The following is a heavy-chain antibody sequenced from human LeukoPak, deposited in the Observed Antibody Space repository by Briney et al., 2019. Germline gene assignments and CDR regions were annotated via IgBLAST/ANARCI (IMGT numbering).Heavy chain of an antibody. D-gene: IGHD3-3*02. Sequence: QAGGSLRLSCAASGSTFSNYWMSWVRQAPGRGPEWVANIKQGGGEIYYVDSVKGRFTVSRDNAKNSLYLQMNSLRAEDTAIYYCAKALRHFGETFDYWGQGTVVTVSS. CDR2: IKQGGGEI. V-gene: IGHV3-7*01. CDR3: AKALRHFGETFDY. J-gene: IGHJ4*01. CDR1: GSTFSNYW.